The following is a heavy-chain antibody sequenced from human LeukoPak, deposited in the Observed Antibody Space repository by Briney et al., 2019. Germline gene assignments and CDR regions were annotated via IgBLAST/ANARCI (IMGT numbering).Heavy chain of an antibody. CDR1: GYTFTSYY. CDR3: ARDVVTSTGFDY. Sequence: ASVKVSCKASGYTFTSYYMHWVRQAPGQGLEWMGIINPNGGSTSYAQKFQGRVTMTRDTSTSTVYMELSSLRSEDRVLYYGARDVVTSTGFDYWGQGTLVTVSS. J-gene: IGHJ4*02. V-gene: IGHV1-46*01. D-gene: IGHD3-22*01. CDR2: INPNGGST.